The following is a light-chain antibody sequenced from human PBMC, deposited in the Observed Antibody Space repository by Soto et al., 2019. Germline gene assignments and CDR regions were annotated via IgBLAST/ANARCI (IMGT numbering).Light chain of an antibody. CDR3: CSYAGSSTYV. J-gene: IGLJ1*01. CDR1: SSDVGSYNL. Sequence: QSVRTRPASVLGSPGQSITISCPGTSSDVGSYNLVSWYQQHPGKAPKLMIYEVSKRPSGVSNRFSGSKSGNTASLTISGLQAEDEADYYCCSYAGSSTYVFGTGTKVTVL. V-gene: IGLV2-23*02. CDR2: EVS.